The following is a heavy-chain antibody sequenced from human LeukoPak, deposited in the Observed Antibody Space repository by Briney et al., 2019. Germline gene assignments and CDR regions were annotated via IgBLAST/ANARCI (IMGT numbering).Heavy chain of an antibody. D-gene: IGHD3-10*01. V-gene: IGHV4-39*01. CDR1: GGSISSSSYY. CDR2: IYYSGCT. Sequence: SETLSLTCTVSGGSISSSSYYWGWIRQPPGKGLEWIGSIYYSGCTYYNPSLKSRVTISVDTSKNQFSLKLNSVTAADTAVYYCARHEIRIYYGSGTLNWFDPWGQGTLVTVSS. CDR3: ARHEIRIYYGSGTLNWFDP. J-gene: IGHJ5*02.